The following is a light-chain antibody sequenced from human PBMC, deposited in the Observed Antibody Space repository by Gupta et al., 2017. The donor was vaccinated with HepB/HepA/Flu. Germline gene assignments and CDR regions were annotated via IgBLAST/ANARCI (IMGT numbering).Light chain of an antibody. J-gene: IGKJ1*01. Sequence: DIQMTQSPSSLSASVGDRVTITCRASQSIRSYLNWYQQKPGKAPKLLIYAASSWQSGVPSRFSGSGSGKDLALTISRRQPEEFASYYCQQTDSNLKWTFGQGTKVEIK. V-gene: IGKV1-39*01. CDR1: QSIRSY. CDR2: AAS. CDR3: QQTDSNLKWT.